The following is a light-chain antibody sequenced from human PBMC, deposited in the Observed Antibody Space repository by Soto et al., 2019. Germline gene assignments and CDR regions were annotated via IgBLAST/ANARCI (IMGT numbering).Light chain of an antibody. CDR2: FAS. CDR1: QSVSTN. Sequence: VMTQSPATLSVSPGERAALSCRASQSVSTNLAWYQQKPGQPPRLLIYFASTRATAVPARFTAGGSGTEFTLTISSLQSDDLAVYYCQQYDKWPRTFGPGTKVGI. J-gene: IGKJ1*01. V-gene: IGKV3-15*01. CDR3: QQYDKWPRT.